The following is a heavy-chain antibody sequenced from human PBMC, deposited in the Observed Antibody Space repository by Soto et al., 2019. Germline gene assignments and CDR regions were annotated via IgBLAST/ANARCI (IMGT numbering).Heavy chain of an antibody. CDR2: ISAYNGNT. CDR3: ARALGKYYNFWSGYSTQFDY. V-gene: IGHV1-18*01. D-gene: IGHD3-3*01. CDR1: GYTFTSYG. J-gene: IGHJ4*02. Sequence: QVQLVQSGAEVKKPGASVKVSCKASGYTFTSYGISWVRQAPGQGLEWKGWISAYNGNTNYAQKLQGRVTMTTDTPKSTAYLELSSLKSDDPAVYYCARALGKYYNFWSGYSTQFDYLGQGTLVNVSS.